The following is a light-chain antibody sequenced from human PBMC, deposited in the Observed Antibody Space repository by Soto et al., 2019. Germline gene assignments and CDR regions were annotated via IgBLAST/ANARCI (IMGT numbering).Light chain of an antibody. CDR3: QQYGHSPYT. V-gene: IGKV3-20*01. J-gene: IGKJ2*01. CDR1: QNVGSNY. Sequence: EIVLTQSPDTLSLSPGERATLSCRASQNVGSNYLAWFQQKLGRAPRLLIYGASSRATGIPDRFSGSGSGTDFTLTMTRLEPEDSAVYYCQQYGHSPYTFGQGTKVDIK. CDR2: GAS.